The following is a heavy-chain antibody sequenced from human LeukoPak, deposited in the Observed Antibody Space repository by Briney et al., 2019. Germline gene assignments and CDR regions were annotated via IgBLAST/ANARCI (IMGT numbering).Heavy chain of an antibody. J-gene: IGHJ3*02. V-gene: IGHV4-59*01. CDR3: ARAPPLRYSPDAFDI. CDR2: IYYSGST. Sequence: PSETLSLTCTVSGGSISSYYWSWIRQPPGKGLEWIGYIYYSGSTNYNPSLKSRVTISVDTSKNQFSLKLSSVTAADTAVYYCARAPPLRYSPDAFDIWGQGTMVTVSS. CDR1: GGSISSYY. D-gene: IGHD3-9*01.